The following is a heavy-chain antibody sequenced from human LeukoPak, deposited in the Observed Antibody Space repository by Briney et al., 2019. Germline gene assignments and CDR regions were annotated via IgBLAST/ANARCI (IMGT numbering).Heavy chain of an antibody. D-gene: IGHD3-9*01. J-gene: IGHJ4*02. CDR3: ATFGWLLYLDY. CDR1: GYSFTSYW. Sequence: GESLEIFYEGSGYSFTSYWIGGVRDMRGKRLELVGIIYPGDSDTRYRPFSQGQVTIRADNSISTAYVQWSSLKASDTAKYYCATFGWLLYLDYWGQGTLVTVSS. V-gene: IGHV5-51*01. CDR2: IYPGDSDT.